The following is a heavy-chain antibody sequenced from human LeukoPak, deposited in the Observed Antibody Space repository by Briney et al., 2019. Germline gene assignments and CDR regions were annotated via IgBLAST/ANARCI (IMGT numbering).Heavy chain of an antibody. D-gene: IGHD3-22*01. CDR3: AREDYYDSSGYGYYYYYYMDV. J-gene: IGHJ6*03. Sequence: SETLSLTCTVSGGSISSYYWSWIRQPAGKGLEWIGRIYTSGSTNYNPSLKSRVTMSVDTSKNQFSLKLSSVTAADTAVYYCAREDYYDSSGYGYYYYYYMDVWGKGTTVTVSS. CDR1: GGSISSYY. V-gene: IGHV4-4*07. CDR2: IYTSGST.